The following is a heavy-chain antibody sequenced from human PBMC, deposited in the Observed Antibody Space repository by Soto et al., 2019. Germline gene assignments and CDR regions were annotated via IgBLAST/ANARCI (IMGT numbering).Heavy chain of an antibody. Sequence: PSETLSLTCTVSGGSISSGNHHLSWIRQPPGKGLEWIGYIYFSGSTYYNASLKSRVTISVDTSKNQFSLKLSSVTAEDTALYYCARVYSKDDWFDPWGQGTLVTVSS. CDR3: ARVYSKDDWFDP. J-gene: IGHJ5*02. CDR2: IYFSGST. D-gene: IGHD4-4*01. CDR1: GGSISSGNHH. V-gene: IGHV4-30-4*01.